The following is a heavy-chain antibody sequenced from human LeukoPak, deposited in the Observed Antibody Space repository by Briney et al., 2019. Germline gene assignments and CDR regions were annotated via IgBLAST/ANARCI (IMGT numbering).Heavy chain of an antibody. J-gene: IGHJ4*02. CDR2: INPKSGGT. D-gene: IGHD6-19*01. Sequence: ASVKVSCKASGYTFTSYDINWVRQAPGQRLEWMGWINPKSGGTNYVQKFQGRVTMTRDTSISTVYMEVSRLTSDDTAVYYCARARRQWLVGATIRGDNPPYYFDYWGQGTLVTVSS. CDR3: ARARRQWLVGATIRGDNPPYYFDY. V-gene: IGHV1-2*02. CDR1: GYTFTSYD.